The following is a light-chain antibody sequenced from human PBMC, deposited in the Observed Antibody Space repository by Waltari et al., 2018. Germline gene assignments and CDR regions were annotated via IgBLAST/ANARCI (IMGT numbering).Light chain of an antibody. CDR2: DIS. CDR1: PGVVPSSHL. J-gene: IGLJ3*02. Sequence: QAVVTQEPSLTVSPGGTVTLTCGSSPGVVPSSHLSYWFQQKPGQAPRTLIYDISNKHSWTPARFSGSLLGGKAALTLSGALPEDEADYYCFLSSGGARVFGGGTKLTVL. CDR3: FLSSGGARV. V-gene: IGLV7-46*01.